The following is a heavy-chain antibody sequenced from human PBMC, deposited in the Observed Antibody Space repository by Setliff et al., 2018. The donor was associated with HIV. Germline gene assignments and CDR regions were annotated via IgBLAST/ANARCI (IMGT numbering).Heavy chain of an antibody. D-gene: IGHD1-1*01. J-gene: IGHJ3*02. CDR2: ISAYNGNT. CDR3: ARMRVFLGTTGTRRVDAFDI. CDR1: AYAFTSYG. Sequence: GASVKVSCKASAYAFTSYGISWPRQAPGQGLEWMGWISAYNGNTNYAQKLQGRVTMTTDTSTSTAYMELRSLRSDDTAVYFCARMRVFLGTTGTRRVDAFDIWGQGTMVTVSS. V-gene: IGHV1-18*01.